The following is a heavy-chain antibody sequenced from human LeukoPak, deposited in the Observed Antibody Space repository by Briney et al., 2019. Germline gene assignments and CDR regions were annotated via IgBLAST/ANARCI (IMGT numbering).Heavy chain of an antibody. V-gene: IGHV3-48*03. Sequence: GGSLRLFCAASGFTFRSYEMNWVRQAPGKGLEWVSYISSSGSIIDYADSVKGRFTISRDNAKKSLYMQMNSLRVEDTALYYCAREGIAATTGDAFDIWGQGTMVTVSS. CDR3: AREGIAATTGDAFDI. J-gene: IGHJ3*02. CDR2: ISSSGSII. CDR1: GFTFRSYE. D-gene: IGHD2-15*01.